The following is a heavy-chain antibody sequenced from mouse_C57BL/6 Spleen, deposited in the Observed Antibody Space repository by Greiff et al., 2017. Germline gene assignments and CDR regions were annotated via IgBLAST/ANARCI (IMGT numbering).Heavy chain of an antibody. Sequence: VQLQQPGAELVKPGASVKMSCKASGYTFTSYWITWVKQRPGQGLEWIGGIYPGSGSTNYNEKFKSKATLTVDTSSSTAYMQLRSLTSEDSAVYYCALYYYGSRSFAYWGQGTLVTVSA. V-gene: IGHV1-55*01. CDR1: GYTFTSYW. J-gene: IGHJ3*01. CDR3: ALYYYGSRSFAY. CDR2: IYPGSGST. D-gene: IGHD1-1*01.